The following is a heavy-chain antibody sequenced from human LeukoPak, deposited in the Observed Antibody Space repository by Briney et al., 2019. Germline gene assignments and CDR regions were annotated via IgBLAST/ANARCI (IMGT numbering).Heavy chain of an antibody. CDR1: GGSISSYY. J-gene: IGHJ6*03. Sequence: SETLSLTCTVSGGSISSYYWSWIRQPPGKGLEWIGYIYYSGSTNYNPSLKSRVTISVDTSKNQFSLKLSSVTAADTAVYYCAGGYYDSSGYEAYYMDVWGKGTTVTVSS. D-gene: IGHD3-22*01. CDR3: AGGYYDSSGYEAYYMDV. V-gene: IGHV4-59*08. CDR2: IYYSGST.